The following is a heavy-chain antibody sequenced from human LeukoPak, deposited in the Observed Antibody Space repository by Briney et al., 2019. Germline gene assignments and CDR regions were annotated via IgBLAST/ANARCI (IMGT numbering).Heavy chain of an antibody. CDR1: GFTFSSYG. CDR2: IWYDGSNK. V-gene: IGHV3-33*01. J-gene: IGHJ4*02. CDR3: ARDSDYCSSTSCYFFDY. Sequence: QPGRSLRLSCAASGFTFSSYGMHWVRQAPGKGLEWVAVIWYDGSNKYYADSVKGRFTISRDNSKNTLYLQMNSLRAEDTAVYYCARDSDYCSSTSCYFFDYWGQGTLVTVSS. D-gene: IGHD2-2*01.